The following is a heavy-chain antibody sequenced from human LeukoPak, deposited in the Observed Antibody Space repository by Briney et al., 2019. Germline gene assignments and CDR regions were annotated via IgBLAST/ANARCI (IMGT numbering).Heavy chain of an antibody. CDR1: GYTFTSYT. D-gene: IGHD3-10*01. CDR2: INTGNGIT. V-gene: IGHV1-3*03. J-gene: IGHJ5*02. Sequence: ASVKVSCKASGYTFTSYTMHWVRQAPGQRLEWMGWINTGNGITKYSQEFQGRVTITRDTSASTAYMELSSLRSEDMAVYYCARGAKFRSYGSGTYYTSLPFDPWGQGTLVTVSS. CDR3: ARGAKFRSYGSGTYYTSLPFDP.